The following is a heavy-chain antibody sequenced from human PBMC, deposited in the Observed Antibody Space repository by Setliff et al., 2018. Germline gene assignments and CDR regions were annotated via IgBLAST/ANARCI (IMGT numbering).Heavy chain of an antibody. J-gene: IGHJ6*02. CDR2: IYHNGNT. CDR1: GGSISPYF. V-gene: IGHV4-59*01. CDR3: ARDRTAYSYGLDV. Sequence: PSETLSLTCTVSGGSISPYFWSWIRQPPGKGLEWIGYIYHNGNTNFNPSLKSRVNMSVDTSKNQFVLNLKAVTAADTAAYYCARDRTAYSYGLDVWGQGATVTVSS. D-gene: IGHD5-18*01.